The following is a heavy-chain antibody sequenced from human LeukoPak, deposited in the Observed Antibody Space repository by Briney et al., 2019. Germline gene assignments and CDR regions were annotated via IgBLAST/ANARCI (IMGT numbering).Heavy chain of an antibody. CDR1: GASISGYY. CDR3: ARERRGYSGFHFDS. J-gene: IGHJ4*02. V-gene: IGHV4-59*01. Sequence: SETLSLTCTVSGASISGYYWSWIRQPPGKGLEWIGYIYYTGSTNYKPSLKSRVTISVDTSKNQFSLELSSVTAADTAVYYCARERRGYSGFHFDSWGQGTLVTVSS. D-gene: IGHD5-12*01. CDR2: IYYTGST.